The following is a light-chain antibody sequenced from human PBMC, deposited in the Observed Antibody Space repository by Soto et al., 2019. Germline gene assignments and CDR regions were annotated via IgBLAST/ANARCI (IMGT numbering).Light chain of an antibody. CDR1: GSNIGAGYD. CDR2: GDS. Sequence: QSVLTQPPSVSGAPGQRVTISCTGSGSNIGAGYDVHWYQHRPGTAPKLLVFGDSHRPSGVPDRFSGSKSGTSASLAITGLQAEDAGDYHCQSYDSTLDARYVFGTGTKLTVL. V-gene: IGLV1-40*01. CDR3: QSYDSTLDARYV. J-gene: IGLJ1*01.